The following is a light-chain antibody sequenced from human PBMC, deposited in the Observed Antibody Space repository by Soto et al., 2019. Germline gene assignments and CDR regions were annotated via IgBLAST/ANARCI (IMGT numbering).Light chain of an antibody. CDR3: EAWIDSLYGAL. CDR1: SSNIGANP. J-gene: IGLJ2*01. V-gene: IGLV1-44*01. CDR2: NND. Sequence: QSVLTQPPSASGTPGQRVTISCSGSSSNIGANPVNWYQQLPGTAPKLLIYNNDQRPSGVPDRFSASKSGTSASLAISGLRSEDEADYYREAWIDSLYGALFGGGTKLTVL.